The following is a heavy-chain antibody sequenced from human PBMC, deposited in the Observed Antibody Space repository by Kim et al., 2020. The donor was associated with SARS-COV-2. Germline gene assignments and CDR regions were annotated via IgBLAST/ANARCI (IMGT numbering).Heavy chain of an antibody. J-gene: IGHJ5*02. CDR3: ARGTFQQGFDP. V-gene: IGHV3-74*01. CDR1: GFTFSNYW. CDR2: INSDGGDT. Sequence: GGSLRLSCEASGFTFSNYWMNWVRQGPGKGLVWVSRINSDGGDTHYADSVKGRFTISRDNAENTLHLQLNSLGVEDTAICYCARGTFQQGFDPWGQGTLVTVSS.